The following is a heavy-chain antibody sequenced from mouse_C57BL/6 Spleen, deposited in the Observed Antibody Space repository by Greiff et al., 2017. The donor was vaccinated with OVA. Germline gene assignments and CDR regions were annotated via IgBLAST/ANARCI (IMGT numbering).Heavy chain of an antibody. D-gene: IGHD2-4*01. J-gene: IGHJ3*01. V-gene: IGHV2-9-1*01. CDR1: GFSLTSYA. CDR2: IWPGGGT. Sequence: VKLQESGPGLVAPSQSLSITCTVSGFSLTSYAISWVRQPPGQGLEWLGGIWPGGGTTYYSPLKSRLGISKDNSKSQVFLKMNSLQTDDTARYYCARYDDYDEFAYWGQGTLVTVSA. CDR3: ARYDDYDEFAY.